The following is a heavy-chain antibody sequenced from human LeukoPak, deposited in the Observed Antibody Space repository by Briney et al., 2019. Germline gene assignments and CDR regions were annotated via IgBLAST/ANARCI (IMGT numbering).Heavy chain of an antibody. D-gene: IGHD2/OR15-2a*01. CDR1: GYSFSSDW. CDR2: IYPGDSET. Sequence: GESLKISCKGSGYSFSSDWIGWVRQMPGKGLEWMGIIYPGDSETRYSPSFQGQVTISADNSISTAYLQWSSLKASDTAMYYCARFRGNGRNIYYFDYWGQGTLVTVS. V-gene: IGHV5-51*01. J-gene: IGHJ4*02. CDR3: ARFRGNGRNIYYFDY.